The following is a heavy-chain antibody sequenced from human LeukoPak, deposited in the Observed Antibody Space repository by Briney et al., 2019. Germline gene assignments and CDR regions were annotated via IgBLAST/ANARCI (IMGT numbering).Heavy chain of an antibody. CDR1: GYSFTTYW. CDR2: IDPSDSYT. V-gene: IGHV5-10-1*01. J-gene: IGHJ5*02. Sequence: GESLKISSKGSGYSFTTYWISWVRQMPGKGLECMGRIDPSDSYTNYSPSFQGHVTISADRSISTAYLQWRSLKASDTAVYYCARIRGGDGWFHPWGQGTLVTVSS. CDR3: ARIRGGDGWFHP. D-gene: IGHD2-21*01.